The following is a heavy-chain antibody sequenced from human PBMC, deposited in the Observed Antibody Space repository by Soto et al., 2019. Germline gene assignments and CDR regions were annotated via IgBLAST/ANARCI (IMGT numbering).Heavy chain of an antibody. D-gene: IGHD2-2*01. J-gene: IGHJ6*02. CDR1: GGTFSSYA. Sequence: ASVKVSCKASGGTFSSYAISWVRQAPGQGLEWMGGIIPIFGTANYAQKFQGRVTITADGSTSTAYMELSSLRSEDTAVYYCARGDVVVVPADYYYYYGMDVWGQGTTVTVSS. CDR3: ARGDVVVVPADYYYYYGMDV. V-gene: IGHV1-69*13. CDR2: IIPIFGTA.